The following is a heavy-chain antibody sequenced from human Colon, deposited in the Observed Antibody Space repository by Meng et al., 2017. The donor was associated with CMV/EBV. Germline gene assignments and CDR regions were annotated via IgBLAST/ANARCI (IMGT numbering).Heavy chain of an antibody. CDR3: AREAGPFFGVIVYDS. CDR1: GGSLSGYY. CDR2: INQSGST. Sequence: QVLLMKWGAGLLKTSETLSLTCGVSGGSLSGYYWTWIRQSPGKGLEWIGEINQSGSTNYNPSLKSRVTVSVDTSKNQFSLRVTSVTAADSALYYCAREAGPFFGVIVYDSWGQGTLVTVSS. J-gene: IGHJ4*02. D-gene: IGHD3-3*01. V-gene: IGHV4-34*01.